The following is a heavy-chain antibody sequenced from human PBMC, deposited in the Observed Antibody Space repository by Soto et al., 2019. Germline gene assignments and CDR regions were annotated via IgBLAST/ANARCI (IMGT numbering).Heavy chain of an antibody. V-gene: IGHV3-30*18. CDR3: AKLTVADRRPHNWFDP. CDR1: GFTFSSYG. CDR2: ISYDGSNK. D-gene: IGHD6-6*01. Sequence: QVQLVESGGGVVQPGRSLRLSCAASGFTFSSYGMHWVRQAPGKGLELVAVISYDGSNKYYADSVKGRFTISRDNSKNTLYLQMNGLRAEDTAVYYCAKLTVADRRPHNWFDPGGQGSLVTVSA. J-gene: IGHJ5*02.